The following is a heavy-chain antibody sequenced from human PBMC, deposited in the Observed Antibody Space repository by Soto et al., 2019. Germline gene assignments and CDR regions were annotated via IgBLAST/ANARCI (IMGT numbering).Heavy chain of an antibody. CDR1: GYSFTIYW. J-gene: IGHJ4*02. D-gene: IGHD2-2*01. V-gene: IGHV5-51*01. CDR3: ARGVGYCSSTSCEPLDY. Sequence: PGESLKISCKGSGYSFTIYWIGWVRQMPGKGLEWMGIIYPGDSDTRYSPSFQGQVTISADKSISTAYLQWSSLKASDTAMYYCARGVGYCSSTSCEPLDYWGQGTLVTVSS. CDR2: IYPGDSDT.